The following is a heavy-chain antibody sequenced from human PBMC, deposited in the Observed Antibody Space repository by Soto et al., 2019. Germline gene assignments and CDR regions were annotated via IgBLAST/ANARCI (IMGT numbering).Heavy chain of an antibody. Sequence: PGGSLRLSCAASGFMFSAYLMSWVRQAPGKGLEWVASIHGDGVKIYYVDSVKGRFTISRDNAKRSLYLQMNSLRAEDTAVYYCARDFYGGYTYGPGDYWGQGAMVTVSS. V-gene: IGHV3-7*01. J-gene: IGHJ4*02. CDR1: GFMFSAYL. D-gene: IGHD5-18*01. CDR3: ARDFYGGYTYGPGDY. CDR2: IHGDGVKI.